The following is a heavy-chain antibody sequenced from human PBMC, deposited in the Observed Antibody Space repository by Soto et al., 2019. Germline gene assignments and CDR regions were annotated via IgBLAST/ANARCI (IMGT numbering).Heavy chain of an antibody. CDR1: GFTFSEYG. CDR2: VNNAGTNT. D-gene: IGHD6-25*01. CDR3: ARDTGGSDAMFDY. J-gene: IGHJ4*02. Sequence: SLRLSCFHSGFTFSEYGMSSVCLAPGKGPDWVSTVNNAGTNTHYADSVKGRFTISRDNSKTTLYLQMNNLRVDYRAIYYCARDTGGSDAMFDYWSPGTQPTDSS. V-gene: IGHV3-23*01.